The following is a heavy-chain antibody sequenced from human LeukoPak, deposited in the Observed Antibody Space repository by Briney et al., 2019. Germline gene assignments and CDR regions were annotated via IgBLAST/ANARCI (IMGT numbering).Heavy chain of an antibody. V-gene: IGHV4-38-2*01. CDR2: THHSGSS. CDR1: GYSITNDYY. D-gene: IGHD2-21*01. Sequence: SETLSLTCAASGYSITNDYYWGCIRQPPGKGLEWIGNTHHSGSSYYNPSLKSRVTMSVDTSKNQFSLNLSSVTAADTAVYYCVRLGDTLSFDYWGQGTLVTVSS. J-gene: IGHJ4*02. CDR3: VRLGDTLSFDY.